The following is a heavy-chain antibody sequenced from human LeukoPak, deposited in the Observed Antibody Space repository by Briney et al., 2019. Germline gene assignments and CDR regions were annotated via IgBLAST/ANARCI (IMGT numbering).Heavy chain of an antibody. D-gene: IGHD3-16*01. V-gene: IGHV3-53*01. CDR3: ARERLRLFDP. CDR1: GFTVSSNY. CDR2: IYSGGST. J-gene: IGHJ5*02. Sequence: GXSLRLSCAASGFTVSSNYMSWVRQAPGRGLEWVSVIYSGGSTYYADSVKGRFTISRDNSKNTLYLQMNSLTAEDTAVYYCARERLRLFDPWGQGTLVTVSS.